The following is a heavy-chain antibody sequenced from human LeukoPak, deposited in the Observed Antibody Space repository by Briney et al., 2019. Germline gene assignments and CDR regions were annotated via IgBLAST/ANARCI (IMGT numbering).Heavy chain of an antibody. V-gene: IGHV4-38-2*01. CDR3: ARLWFGELLRPDY. J-gene: IGHJ4*02. CDR1: GYSISSGDY. D-gene: IGHD3-10*01. Sequence: WETLCLPCAVSGYSISSGDYWGWLRQPPGKGLEWIGSIYHSGSTYYNPSLKSRVTISVDTSKNQFSLKLSSVTAADTAVYYCARLWFGELLRPDYWGQGTLVTVSS. CDR2: IYHSGST.